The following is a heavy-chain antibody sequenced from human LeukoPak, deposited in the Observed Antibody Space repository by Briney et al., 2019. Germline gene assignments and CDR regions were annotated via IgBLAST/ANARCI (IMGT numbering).Heavy chain of an antibody. V-gene: IGHV4-34*01. Sequence: SETLSLTCAVYGGSFSGYYWSWIRQPPGKGLEWIGEINHSGSTNYNPSLKSRVTISVDTSKNQFSLKLSSVTAADTAVYYCARDNYDSSGYYFGYYYYYMDVWGKGTTVTISS. J-gene: IGHJ6*03. CDR3: ARDNYDSSGYYFGYYYYYMDV. CDR2: INHSGST. CDR1: GGSFSGYY. D-gene: IGHD3-22*01.